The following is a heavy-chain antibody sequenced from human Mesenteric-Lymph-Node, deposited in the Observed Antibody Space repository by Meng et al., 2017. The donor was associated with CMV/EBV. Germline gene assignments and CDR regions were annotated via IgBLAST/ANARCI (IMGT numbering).Heavy chain of an antibody. V-gene: IGHV4-39*01. D-gene: IGHD3-10*01. J-gene: IGHJ5*02. CDR1: GGSISSSSYY. CDR2: IYYSGST. CDR3: ARPHYYGSGSSPWFDP. Sequence: QLQLQESGPGLVKPSAPLSLTCTVSGGSISSSSYYWGWIRQPPGKGLEWIGSIYYSGSTYYNPSLKSRVTISVDTSKNQFSLKLSSVTAADTAVYYCARPHYYGSGSSPWFDPWGQGTLVTVSS.